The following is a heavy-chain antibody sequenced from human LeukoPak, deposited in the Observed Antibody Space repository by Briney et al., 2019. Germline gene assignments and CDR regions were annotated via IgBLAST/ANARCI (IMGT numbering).Heavy chain of an antibody. CDR3: ARVRRSLNWFDS. Sequence: SETLSLTCAVSGDSISTTNYYWGWIRQPPGKGLEWIGIIYYSGITHYNPSLKSRVTILVDTSKSQFSLKLSSVTDADTAVYYCARVRRSLNWFDSWGQGTLVTVSS. J-gene: IGHJ5*01. D-gene: IGHD3-3*01. CDR2: IYYSGIT. V-gene: IGHV4-39*01. CDR1: GDSISTTNYY.